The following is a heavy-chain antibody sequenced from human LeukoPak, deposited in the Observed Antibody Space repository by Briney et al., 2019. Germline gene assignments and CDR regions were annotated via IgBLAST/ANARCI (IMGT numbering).Heavy chain of an antibody. CDR3: ARPQEYYYDSSGYPPDAFDI. D-gene: IGHD3-22*01. J-gene: IGHJ3*02. V-gene: IGHV3-7*01. CDR1: GFTFSSYW. Sequence: PGGSLRLSCAASGFTFSSYWMSWVRQAPGKGLEWVANIKQDGSEKYHVDSVKGRFTISRDNAKNSLYLQMNSLRAEDTAVYYCARPQEYYYDSSGYPPDAFDIWGQGTMVTVSS. CDR2: IKQDGSEK.